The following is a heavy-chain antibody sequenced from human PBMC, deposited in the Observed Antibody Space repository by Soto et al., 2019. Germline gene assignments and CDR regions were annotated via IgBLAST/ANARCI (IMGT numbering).Heavy chain of an antibody. J-gene: IGHJ5*02. V-gene: IGHV4-30-2*05. CDR3: ARDKDGSGYYYGGNWFDP. CDR1: GGSISSGGYS. CDR2: IYHSGST. Sequence: PSETLSLTCAVSGGSISSGGYSWSWIRQPPGKGLEWIGYIYHSGSTYYNPSLKSRVTISVDTSKNQFSLKLSSVTAADTAVYYCARDKDGSGYYYGGNWFDPWGQGTLVTVSS. D-gene: IGHD3-22*01.